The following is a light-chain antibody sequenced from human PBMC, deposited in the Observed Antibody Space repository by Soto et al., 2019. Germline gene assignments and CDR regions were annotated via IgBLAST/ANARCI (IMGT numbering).Light chain of an antibody. CDR1: QSVSSY. J-gene: IGKJ1*01. Sequence: EIVLTQSPATLSLSPGERATLSCRASQSVSSYFAWYQQKPGQAPRLLIYDASNRATGIPARFSCSGSGTDFTLTISSLEPEDFAVYYCQQRSNWPPWTFGQGTKVEIK. CDR3: QQRSNWPPWT. CDR2: DAS. V-gene: IGKV3-11*01.